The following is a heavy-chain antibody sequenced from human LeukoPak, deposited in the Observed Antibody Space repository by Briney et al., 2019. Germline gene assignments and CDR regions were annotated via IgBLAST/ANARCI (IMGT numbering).Heavy chain of an antibody. CDR3: ARETSQKGAHYMDV. V-gene: IGHV4-59*01. D-gene: IGHD3-16*01. Sequence: SSETLSLTCTVSGGSISSYYWSWLRQPPGKGLEYIGYTHYSGATNYNPSLKSRVTISVDTSKNQFSLKLSSVTAADTAVYYCARETSQKGAHYMDVWGKGTTVTISS. J-gene: IGHJ6*03. CDR2: THYSGAT. CDR1: GGSISSYY.